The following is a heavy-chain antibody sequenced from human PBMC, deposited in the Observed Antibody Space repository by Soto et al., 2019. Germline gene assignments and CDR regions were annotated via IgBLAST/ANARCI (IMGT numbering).Heavy chain of an antibody. CDR1: GFTFSEHA. CDR2: IWYDGSKR. V-gene: IGHV3-33*01. Sequence: QVDLVESGGGVVQPGESLRLSCATSGFTFSEHAMHWVRQAPGKGLEWVAVIWYDGSKRHYADSVKGRFTISRDNSKNTLFLQMNSLTAEDTAVYWCVREGRHTAMFSGFDYWGQGTRVTASS. J-gene: IGHJ4*02. CDR3: VREGRHTAMFSGFDY. D-gene: IGHD5-18*01.